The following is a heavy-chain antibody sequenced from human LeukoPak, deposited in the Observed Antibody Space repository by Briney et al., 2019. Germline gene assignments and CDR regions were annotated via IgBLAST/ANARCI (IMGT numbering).Heavy chain of an antibody. CDR3: AREFPVTMGDWYLDF. CDR1: GFTFSSYA. J-gene: IGHJ2*01. D-gene: IGHD4-17*01. Sequence: PGGSLRLSCAASGFTFSSYAMSWVRQAPGKGLEWVSAISGSGGSTYYADSVKGRFTISRDNSKNTVYLQMSSLSPEGTAVYYCAREFPVTMGDWYLDFWGRGTLVTVSS. CDR2: ISGSGGST. V-gene: IGHV3-23*01.